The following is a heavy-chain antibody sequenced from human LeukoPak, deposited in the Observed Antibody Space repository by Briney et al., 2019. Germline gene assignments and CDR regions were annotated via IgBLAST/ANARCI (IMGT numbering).Heavy chain of an antibody. Sequence: GGSLTVSCAASGLDFRNYGMHWVRQAPGKGLEWLAYTRDDGSKNWYGGYVKGRFTIFRDNSKSTLYLQMNSLRREDTAVYYCANGDCRGGRCSSGAYWGQGTLVTVSS. CDR3: ANGDCRGGRCSSGAY. D-gene: IGHD2-15*01. J-gene: IGHJ4*02. V-gene: IGHV3-30*02. CDR1: GLDFRNYG. CDR2: TRDDGSKN.